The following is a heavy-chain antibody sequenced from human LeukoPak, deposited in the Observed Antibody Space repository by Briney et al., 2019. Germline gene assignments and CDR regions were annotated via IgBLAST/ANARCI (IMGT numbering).Heavy chain of an antibody. CDR2: ISYDGSNK. CDR1: GFTFSSYA. D-gene: IGHD4-17*01. V-gene: IGHV3-30*04. J-gene: IGHJ4*02. CDR3: ARVSSYGDYVGPFDY. Sequence: QTGGSLRLSCAASGFTFSSYAMHWVRQAPGKGLEWVAVISYDGSNKYYADSVKGRFTISRDNSKNTLYLQMNSLRAEDTAVYYCARVSSYGDYVGPFDYWGQGTLVTVSS.